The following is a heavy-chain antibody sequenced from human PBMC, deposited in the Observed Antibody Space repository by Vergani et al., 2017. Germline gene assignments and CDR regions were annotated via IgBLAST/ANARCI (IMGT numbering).Heavy chain of an antibody. J-gene: IGHJ6*03. CDR1: GGSFTSYH. CDR3: ARMNTETNGHLYYYYYMDV. Sequence: QVQLQQWGGGLLKPSETLSLTCVVNGGSFTSYHWTWIRQSPGEGLEWVGDIDHTGRPDYNPSLKRLLTMSVDKFRKQFSLTLNSVTATDTAIYFCARMNTETNGHLYYYYYMDVWGQGTAVTVS. V-gene: IGHV4-34*01. D-gene: IGHD4-11*01. CDR2: IDHTGRP.